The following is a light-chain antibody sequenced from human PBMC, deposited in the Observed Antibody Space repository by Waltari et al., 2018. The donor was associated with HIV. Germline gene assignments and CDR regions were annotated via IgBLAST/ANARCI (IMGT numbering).Light chain of an antibody. Sequence: SYVLTQSPSVSVALGQTASIACGGNNLGSKSCTWSPPKPGQAPPLVIYEDRDRPAGIPERFSGSNSGHTATLSIGRVEAGDEADYYCQVWESSSDHVVIGGGTKLTV. V-gene: IGLV3-21*02. CDR2: EDR. CDR1: NLGSKS. CDR3: QVWESSSDHVV. J-gene: IGLJ2*01.